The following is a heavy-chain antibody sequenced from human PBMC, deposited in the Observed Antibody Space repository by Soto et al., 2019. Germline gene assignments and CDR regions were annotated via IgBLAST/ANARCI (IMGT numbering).Heavy chain of an antibody. V-gene: IGHV4-61*01. CDR1: GGSVSSGSYY. Sequence: QVQLQESGPGLVKPSETLSLTCTVSGGSVSSGSYYWSWIRQPPGKGLEWIGYIYYSGSTNYNPSLKSRVTISVDTCKNQFSLKLSSVTAADTAVYYCAASAVSYSSSWYGNYYGMDVWGQGTTVTVSS. J-gene: IGHJ6*02. CDR3: AASAVSYSSSWYGNYYGMDV. D-gene: IGHD6-13*01. CDR2: IYYSGST.